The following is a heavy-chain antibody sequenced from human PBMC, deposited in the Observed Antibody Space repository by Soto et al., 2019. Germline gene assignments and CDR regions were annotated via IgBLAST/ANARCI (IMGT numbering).Heavy chain of an antibody. D-gene: IGHD2-15*01. CDR2: IFSGCST. V-gene: IGHV3-66*01. J-gene: IGHJ3*02. CDR1: GFTVSSNY. Sequence: WGSLRLSCAASGFTVSSNYMSWVRQAPGKGLEWVSVIFSGCSTYYADSVKGRFTISRDNSKNTLYLQMNSLRAEDTVVYYCARDRIEWGLDAFDIWGQGTMVTVSS. CDR3: ARDRIEWGLDAFDI.